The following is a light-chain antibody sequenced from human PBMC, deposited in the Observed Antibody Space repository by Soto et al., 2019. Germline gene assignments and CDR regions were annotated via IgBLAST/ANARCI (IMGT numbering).Light chain of an antibody. V-gene: IGKV3-20*01. CDR2: GAS. CDR3: HLYGRSTSYT. J-gene: IGKJ2*01. CDR1: QSGSSSTY. Sequence: EIVLTQSPGTLSLSPGERATLSCRASQSGSSSTYLAWYQQKPGQAPRRLIYGASSRATGIPDRCSGSGSETDFTLTISRLEPEDFAVYYCHLYGRSTSYTFGQGTRLEIK.